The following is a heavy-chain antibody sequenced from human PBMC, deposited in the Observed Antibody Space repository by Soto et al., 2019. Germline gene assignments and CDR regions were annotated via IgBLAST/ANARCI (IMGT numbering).Heavy chain of an antibody. CDR3: AREGNLEYSSSSSGYYYYYYGMDV. CDR1: GYSFTSYW. Sequence: SLKISCKGSGYSFTSYWISWVRQMPGKGLEWMGRIDPSDSYTNYSPSFQGHVTISADKSISTAYLQWSSLKASDTAMYYCAREGNLEYSSSSSGYYYYYYGMDVWGQGTTVTV. J-gene: IGHJ6*02. CDR2: IDPSDSYT. D-gene: IGHD6-6*01. V-gene: IGHV5-10-1*01.